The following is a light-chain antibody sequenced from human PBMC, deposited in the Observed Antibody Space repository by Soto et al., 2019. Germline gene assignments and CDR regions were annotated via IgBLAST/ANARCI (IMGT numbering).Light chain of an antibody. CDR2: SNN. V-gene: IGLV1-44*01. Sequence: QSVLTQPPSASGTPGQRVTISCSGSSSNIGSNTVNWYQQLPGTAPKLLIYSNNQRPSGVPDRFSGSKSGTSASLAISGLQSEDEADYYCCSYAGSYTHVFGGGTKLTVL. CDR1: SSNIGSNT. J-gene: IGLJ2*01. CDR3: CSYAGSYTHV.